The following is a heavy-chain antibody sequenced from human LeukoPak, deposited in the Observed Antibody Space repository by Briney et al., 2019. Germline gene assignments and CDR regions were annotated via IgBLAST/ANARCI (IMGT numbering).Heavy chain of an antibody. CDR2: INQDGSDK. CDR3: AELGITMIGGV. CDR1: GLTLSIHW. D-gene: IGHD3-10*02. V-gene: IGHV3-7*01. J-gene: IGHJ6*04. Sequence: GGSLRLSCAASGLTLSIHWMNWVRQAPGKGLECVANINQDGSDKYYVDSVKGRFTISRDNTKNSLYLQMNSLRAEDTAVYYCAELGITMIGGVWGKGTTVTISS.